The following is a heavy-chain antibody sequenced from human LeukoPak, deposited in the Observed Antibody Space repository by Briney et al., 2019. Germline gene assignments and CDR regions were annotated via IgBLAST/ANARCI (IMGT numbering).Heavy chain of an antibody. Sequence: GGSLRLSCAASGFTFSSYSMNWVRQAPGKGLEWVSSISSSSSYIYYADSVKGRFTISRDNSKNTLYLQMNSLRAEDTAVYYCAKVGRYYDSSGYPDDYWGQGTLVTVSS. J-gene: IGHJ4*02. D-gene: IGHD3-22*01. CDR1: GFTFSSYS. V-gene: IGHV3-21*04. CDR2: ISSSSSYI. CDR3: AKVGRYYDSSGYPDDY.